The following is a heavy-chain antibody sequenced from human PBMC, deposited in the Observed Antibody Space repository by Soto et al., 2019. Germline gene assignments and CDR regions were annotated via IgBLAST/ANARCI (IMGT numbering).Heavy chain of an antibody. V-gene: IGHV4-34*01. CDR2: INHSGST. CDR1: GGSFSGYY. D-gene: IGHD2-2*01. J-gene: IGHJ5*02. Sequence: QVQLQQWGAGLLKPSETLSLTCAVYGGSFSGYYWSWIRQPPGKGLEWIGEINHSGSTNYNPSLKGRVTISVDTSKNQFSLKLSSVTAADTAVYYCARGQPRGTSFRFDPWGQGTLVTVSS. CDR3: ARGQPRGTSFRFDP.